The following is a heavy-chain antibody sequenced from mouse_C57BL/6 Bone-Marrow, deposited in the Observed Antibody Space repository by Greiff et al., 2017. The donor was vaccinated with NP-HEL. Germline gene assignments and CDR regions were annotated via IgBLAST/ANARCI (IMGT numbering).Heavy chain of an antibody. Sequence: EVKLMESGPGLVKPSQSLSLTCSVTGYSITSGHYWNWIRQFPGNNLAWMGYISYDGSNNYNPSLKNRISITRDTSKNQFFLKLNSVTTEDTATYYCARERITLYYFDYWGQGTTLTVSS. V-gene: IGHV3-6*01. D-gene: IGHD1-1*01. CDR2: ISYDGSN. CDR3: ARERITLYYFDY. J-gene: IGHJ2*01. CDR1: GYSITSGHY.